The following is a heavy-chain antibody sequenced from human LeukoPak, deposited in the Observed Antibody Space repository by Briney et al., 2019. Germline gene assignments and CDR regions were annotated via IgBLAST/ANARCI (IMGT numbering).Heavy chain of an antibody. CDR3: ASALHYFDSTAFSYYFDY. V-gene: IGHV4-59*12. CDR1: GASIGTYY. J-gene: IGHJ4*02. Sequence: SETLSLTCTVSGASIGTYYWSWIRQPPGKGLEWIGYIYYSGSTDYNPSLKSRVTISVGTSKNQFSLKLSSVTAADTAVYYCASALHYFDSTAFSYYFDYWGQGTLVTVSS. D-gene: IGHD3-22*01. CDR2: IYYSGST.